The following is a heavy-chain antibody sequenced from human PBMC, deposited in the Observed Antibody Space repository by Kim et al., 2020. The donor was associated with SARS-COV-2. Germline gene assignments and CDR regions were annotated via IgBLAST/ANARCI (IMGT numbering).Heavy chain of an antibody. V-gene: IGHV3-23*01. D-gene: IGHD6-13*01. CDR2: SGDIT. CDR3: ANPRQPDY. J-gene: IGHJ4*02. Sequence: SGDITDYADSVKGRFTISRDNSKNTLYLQMGSLRAEDTAIYYCANPRQPDYWGQGTLVTVSS.